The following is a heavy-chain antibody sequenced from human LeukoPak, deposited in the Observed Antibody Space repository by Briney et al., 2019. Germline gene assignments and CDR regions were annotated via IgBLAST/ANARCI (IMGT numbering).Heavy chain of an antibody. CDR3: ARLREGDYHFDY. CDR1: GFTFSTYW. V-gene: IGHV3-74*01. Sequence: GSLRLSCVASGFTFSTYWMNWVRQAPGKGLVWVSRINGDGSRTNYADSVKGRFTISRDNAKNTLYLQMNSLRAEDTAVYYCARLREGDYHFDYWGQGTLVTVSS. D-gene: IGHD4-17*01. J-gene: IGHJ4*02. CDR2: INGDGSRT.